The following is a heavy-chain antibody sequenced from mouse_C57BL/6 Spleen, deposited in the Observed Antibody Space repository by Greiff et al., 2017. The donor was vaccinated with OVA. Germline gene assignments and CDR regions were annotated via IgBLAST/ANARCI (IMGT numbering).Heavy chain of an antibody. CDR3: TLITTVVEGAMDY. CDR2: IRNKANNHAT. Sequence: DVHLVESGGGLVQPGGSMKLSCAASGFTFSDAWMDWVRQSPEKGLEWVAEIRNKANNHATYYAESVKGRFTISRDDSKSSVYLQMNSLRAEDTGIYYCTLITTVVEGAMDYWGQGTSVTVSS. CDR1: GFTFSDAW. V-gene: IGHV6-6*01. J-gene: IGHJ4*01. D-gene: IGHD1-1*01.